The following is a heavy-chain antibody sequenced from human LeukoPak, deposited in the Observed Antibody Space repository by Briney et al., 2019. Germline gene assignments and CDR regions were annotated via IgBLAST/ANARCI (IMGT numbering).Heavy chain of an antibody. J-gene: IGHJ6*02. D-gene: IGHD6-19*01. Sequence: GGSLRLSCAASGFTVSSNYMSWVRQAPGKGLEWVSVIYSGGSTYYADSVKGRFTISRDNSKNTLYLQMNSLRAEDTAVYYCARDAPPGAVAGNDLGYGMDVWGQGTTVTVSS. CDR3: ARDAPPGAVAGNDLGYGMDV. V-gene: IGHV3-53*01. CDR2: IYSGGST. CDR1: GFTVSSNY.